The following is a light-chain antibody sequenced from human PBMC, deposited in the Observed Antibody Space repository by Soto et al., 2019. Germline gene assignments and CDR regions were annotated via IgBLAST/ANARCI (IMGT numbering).Light chain of an antibody. J-gene: IGLJ2*01. CDR2: EGS. V-gene: IGLV2-23*01. CDR3: CSYAGSGTLV. Sequence: QPVLTQPASVSGSPGQSITISCTGTSSDVGYYNLVSWYQHHPGKAPKLMMYEGSKRPSGVSNRFSGSKSGTTASLTISGLQPEDEADYYCCSYAGSGTLVFGGGTKLTVL. CDR1: SSDVGYYNL.